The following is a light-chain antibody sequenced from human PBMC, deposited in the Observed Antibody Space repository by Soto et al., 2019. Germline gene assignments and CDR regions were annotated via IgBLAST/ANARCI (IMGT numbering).Light chain of an antibody. Sequence: EIVLTQSPATLSLSPGERATLSCRASQSVGYHLAWYQQKPGQAPRLLIYDASNRATGIPARFSGSGSGTDFTLTISSLQPEDFATYYCQQSYSTPPTFGQGTKVDIK. CDR3: QQSYSTPPT. CDR1: QSVGYH. V-gene: IGKV3-11*01. J-gene: IGKJ1*01. CDR2: DAS.